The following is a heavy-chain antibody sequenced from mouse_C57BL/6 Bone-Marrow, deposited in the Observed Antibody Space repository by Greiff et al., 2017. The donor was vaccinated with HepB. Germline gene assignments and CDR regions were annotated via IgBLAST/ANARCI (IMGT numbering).Heavy chain of an antibody. V-gene: IGHV1-50*01. D-gene: IGHD1-1*01. Sequence: VQLQQPGAELVKPGASVKLSCMASGYTFTSYWMQWVKQRPGQGLEWIGEIDPSDSYTNYNQKFKGKATLTVDTSSSTAYMQLSSLTSEDSAVYYCARGGKFITTVVGPFAYWGQGTLVTVSA. CDR1: GYTFTSYW. CDR3: ARGGKFITTVVGPFAY. J-gene: IGHJ3*01. CDR2: IDPSDSYT.